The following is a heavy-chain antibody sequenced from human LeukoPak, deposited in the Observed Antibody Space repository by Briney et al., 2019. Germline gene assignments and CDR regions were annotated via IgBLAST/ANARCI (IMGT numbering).Heavy chain of an antibody. J-gene: IGHJ1*01. V-gene: IGHV1-2*02. CDR1: GYTFTGYY. Sequence: ASVKVSCKASGYTFTGYYMHWVRQAPGQGLEWMGWINPNSGGTNYAQKFQGRVTMTRDTSISTAYMELRRLRSDDTAVYYCARPQWLDHHPVTSDWGQGTLVTVSS. D-gene: IGHD6-19*01. CDR2: INPNSGGT. CDR3: ARPQWLDHHPVTSD.